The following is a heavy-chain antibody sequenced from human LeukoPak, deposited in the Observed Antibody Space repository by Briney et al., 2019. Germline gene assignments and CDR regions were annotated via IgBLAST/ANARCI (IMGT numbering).Heavy chain of an antibody. Sequence: GGSLRLSCAASGFTFSNAWMSWVRQAPGKGLEWVSAISGSGGSTYYADSVKGRFTISRDNSKNTLYLQMNSLRAEDTAVYYCAKDGARGRYYYYGMDVWGQGTTVTVSS. J-gene: IGHJ6*02. V-gene: IGHV3-23*01. CDR2: ISGSGGST. CDR1: GFTFSNAW. CDR3: AKDGARGRYYYYGMDV.